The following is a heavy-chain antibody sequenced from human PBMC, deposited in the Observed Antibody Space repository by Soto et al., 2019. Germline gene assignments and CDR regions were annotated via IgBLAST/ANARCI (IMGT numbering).Heavy chain of an antibody. CDR1: GGSISSSRYY. J-gene: IGHJ5*02. V-gene: IGHV4-39*01. D-gene: IGHD2-15*01. CDR3: ARHPDVARGGFDP. CDR2: IYYSGVA. Sequence: QPQLQESGPGLVKPSETLSLTCTVSGGSISSSRYYWGWIRQPPGKGLEWMGSIYYSGVAYYNPSLKSRVTISVDSCKNQFSLKLSSVTAADTAVYHCARHPDVARGGFDPWGQGTLVTVSS.